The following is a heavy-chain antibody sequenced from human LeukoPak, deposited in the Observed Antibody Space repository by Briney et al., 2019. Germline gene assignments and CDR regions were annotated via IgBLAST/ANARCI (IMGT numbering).Heavy chain of an antibody. V-gene: IGHV1-8*01. CDR2: MNPNSGNT. CDR3: ARGGHYYDSSGYYYGY. Sequence: ASVKVSGKASGYTFTSYDINWVRQATGQGLEWMGWMNPNSGNTGYAQKFQGRVTMTRNTSISTAYMELSSLRSEDTAVYYCARGGHYYDSSGYYYGYWGQGTLVTVSS. J-gene: IGHJ4*02. CDR1: GYTFTSYD. D-gene: IGHD3-22*01.